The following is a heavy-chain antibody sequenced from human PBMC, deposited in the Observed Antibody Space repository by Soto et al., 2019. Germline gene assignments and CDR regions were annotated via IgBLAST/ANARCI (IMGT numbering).Heavy chain of an antibody. J-gene: IGHJ4*02. V-gene: IGHV3-53*01. CDR2: IYGGGSA. Sequence: GGSLRLSCVASGFSVSNNYMSWVRQAPGKGLEWVSVIYGGGSAYYADSVKGRFTISRDNSRNTVYLQMNSLRAEDTALYYCALMISSGWTFSPSPLDYWGQGSLVTVSS. D-gene: IGHD6-19*01. CDR3: ALMISSGWTFSPSPLDY. CDR1: GFSVSNNY.